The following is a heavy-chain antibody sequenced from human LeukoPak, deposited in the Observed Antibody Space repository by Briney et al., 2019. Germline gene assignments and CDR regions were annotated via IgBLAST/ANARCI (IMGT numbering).Heavy chain of an antibody. CDR3: AREITGTTEFVFDY. CDR2: TSYDGSNK. J-gene: IGHJ4*02. D-gene: IGHD1-7*01. V-gene: IGHV3-30*04. CDR1: GFTSSSYA. Sequence: GGSLRLSCAASGFTSSSYAMHWVRQAPGKGLEWVAVTSYDGSNKYYADSVKGRFTISRDNSKNTLYLQMNSLRAEDTAVYYCAREITGTTEFVFDYWGQGTLVTVSS.